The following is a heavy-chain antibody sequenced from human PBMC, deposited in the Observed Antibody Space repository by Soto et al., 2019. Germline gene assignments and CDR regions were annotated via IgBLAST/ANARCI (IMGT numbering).Heavy chain of an antibody. CDR3: ARGDGHTYGNIFDY. V-gene: IGHV3-30-3*01. Sequence: VQLVESGGGVVQPGRSLRLSCAASGSTFSSYAMHWVRQAPGKGLEWVAFISYDGSNKYHADSVTGRFTISRDNSKNTVYLQMNSLRAEDTAVYYCARGDGHTYGNIFDYWGQGTLVTVSS. J-gene: IGHJ4*02. CDR1: GSTFSSYA. CDR2: ISYDGSNK. D-gene: IGHD5-18*01.